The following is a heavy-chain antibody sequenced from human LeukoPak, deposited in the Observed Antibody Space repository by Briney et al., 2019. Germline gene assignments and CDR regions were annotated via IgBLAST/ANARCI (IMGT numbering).Heavy chain of an antibody. J-gene: IGHJ6*03. D-gene: IGHD4-17*01. CDR1: GRSLSSSSYY. CDR3: ARSKSGGDYYYYYYMDV. CDR2: IYYSGST. Sequence: SETLSLTCTVSGRSLSSSSYYWGWLRQPPGKGLEWIGRIYYSGSTYYNPSLKSRVTISVDTSKNQFSLKLSSVTAADTAVYYCARSKSGGDYYYYYYMDVWGKGTTVTVSS. V-gene: IGHV4-39*01.